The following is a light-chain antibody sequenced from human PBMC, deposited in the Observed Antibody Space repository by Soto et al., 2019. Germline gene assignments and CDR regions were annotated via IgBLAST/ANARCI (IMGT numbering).Light chain of an antibody. V-gene: IGKV3-20*01. Sequence: ENVLTQSPGTLSLSPGERATLSCRASQTVSSYLTWYQQRPGQAPRLLISGASRRATVIPDRFSGSGSGTDFTLTISTLEPEDFALYYCQQYGTSPITFGQGTRLEIK. CDR1: QTVSSY. CDR2: GAS. CDR3: QQYGTSPIT. J-gene: IGKJ5*01.